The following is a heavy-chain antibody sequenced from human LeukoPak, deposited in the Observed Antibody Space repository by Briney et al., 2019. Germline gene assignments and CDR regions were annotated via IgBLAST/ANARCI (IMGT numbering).Heavy chain of an antibody. CDR2: IKSDGSST. D-gene: IGHD2-21*02. V-gene: IGHV3-74*01. Sequence: GGSLRLSCAASGFTFDSYWMHWVRQGPGKGLVWVSRIKSDGSSTSYADSVKGRFTISRDNAKNTLYLQMNSLRAEDTAMYYCARAAYCGGACHAYFDYWGQGTLVTVSS. CDR1: GFTFDSYW. CDR3: ARAAYCGGACHAYFDY. J-gene: IGHJ4*02.